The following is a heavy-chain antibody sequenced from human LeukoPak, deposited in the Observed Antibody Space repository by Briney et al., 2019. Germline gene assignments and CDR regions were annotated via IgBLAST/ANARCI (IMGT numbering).Heavy chain of an antibody. CDR1: GGSISSYY. D-gene: IGHD5-18*01. J-gene: IGHJ4*02. Sequence: SETLSLTCTVSGGSISSYYWSWIRQPPGKGLEWIGYIYYSGSTNYNPSLKSRVTISVDTSKNQFSLKLSSVTAADTAVYYCARLVDTAMAGWGPGTLVTVSS. CDR2: IYYSGST. CDR3: ARLVDTAMAG. V-gene: IGHV4-59*08.